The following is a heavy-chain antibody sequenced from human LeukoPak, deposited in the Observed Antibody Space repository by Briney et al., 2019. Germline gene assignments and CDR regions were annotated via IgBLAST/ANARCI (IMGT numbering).Heavy chain of an antibody. V-gene: IGHV3-23*01. D-gene: IGHD1-26*01. CDR2: ISGSGGST. J-gene: IGHJ4*02. CDR3: AKAGSIRFDY. CDR1: GFTFSSYG. Sequence: GGTLRLSCAASGFTFSSYGMSWVRQAPGKGLEWVSAISGSGGSTYYADSVKGRFTISRDNSKNTLYLQMNSLRAEDTAVYYCAKAGSIRFDYWGQGTLVTVSS.